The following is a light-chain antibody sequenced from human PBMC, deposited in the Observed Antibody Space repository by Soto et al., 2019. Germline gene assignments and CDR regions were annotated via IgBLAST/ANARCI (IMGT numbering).Light chain of an antibody. CDR1: SSDVGGYNF. J-gene: IGLJ1*01. V-gene: IGLV2-14*01. Sequence: QSVLTQPASVSGSPGQSIAISSTGTSSDVGGYNFVSWYQQHPGKAPKLLIYDVSDRPSGVSNRFSGSKSGNTASLTISRLQAEDEADYYCSSYTISSTYVFGTGTKVTVL. CDR3: SSYTISSTYV. CDR2: DVS.